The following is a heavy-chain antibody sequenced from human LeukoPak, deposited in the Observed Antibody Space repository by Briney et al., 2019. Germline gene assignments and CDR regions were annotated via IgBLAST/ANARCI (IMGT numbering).Heavy chain of an antibody. CDR2: ISSSGSTI. Sequence: GGSLRLSCAASGFTFSSYEMNWVRQAPGKGLEWVSYISSSGSTIYYADSVKGRFTISRDNAKNSLYLQMNSLRAEDTAVYYCAKGLSTFRGVIITYDAFDIWGQGTMVTVSS. V-gene: IGHV3-48*03. CDR3: AKGLSTFRGVIITYDAFDI. J-gene: IGHJ3*02. D-gene: IGHD3-10*01. CDR1: GFTFSSYE.